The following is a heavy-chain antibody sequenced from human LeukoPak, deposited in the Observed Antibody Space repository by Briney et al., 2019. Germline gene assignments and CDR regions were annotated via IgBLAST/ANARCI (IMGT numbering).Heavy chain of an antibody. CDR1: GFTFSSYW. J-gene: IGHJ4*02. D-gene: IGHD1-26*01. CDR3: ARATGSYYSLGY. V-gene: IGHV3-74*01. Sequence: GGSLRLPCATSGFTFSSYWMHWVRQAPGKGLVWVSRINSDGSSTSYADSVKGRFTVSRDNAKNTLYLQMNSLRAEDTAVYYCARATGSYYSLGYWGQGTLVTVSS. CDR2: INSDGSST.